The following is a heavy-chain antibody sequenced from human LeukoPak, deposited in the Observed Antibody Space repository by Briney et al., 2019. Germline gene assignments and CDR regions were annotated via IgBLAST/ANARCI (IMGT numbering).Heavy chain of an antibody. Sequence: GGSLRLSCAASGFTFDDCTMHRVRQAPGKGLEWVSSISWNSGSIAYADSVKGRFTISRDNAKNSLFLQMNSLRAEDTALYYCAKGLVGTTTFMDYWGQGTLSPSPQ. CDR2: ISWNSGSI. V-gene: IGHV3-9*01. J-gene: IGHJ4*02. D-gene: IGHD1-26*01. CDR1: GFTFDDCT. CDR3: AKGLVGTTTFMDY.